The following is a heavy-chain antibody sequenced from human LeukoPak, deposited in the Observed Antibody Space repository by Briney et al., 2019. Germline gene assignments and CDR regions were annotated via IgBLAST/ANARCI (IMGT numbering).Heavy chain of an antibody. D-gene: IGHD2-2*01. Sequence: GGSLRLSCAASGFTFSSYAMSWVRQAPGRGLEWVSGISRMGVTTYYADSVKGRFTISRDTSKNTLYLQMNTLRPEDTAVYYCAKEEVPNDYWGQGTLVTVSS. J-gene: IGHJ4*02. CDR2: ISRMGVTT. V-gene: IGHV3-23*01. CDR1: GFTFSSYA. CDR3: AKEEVPNDY.